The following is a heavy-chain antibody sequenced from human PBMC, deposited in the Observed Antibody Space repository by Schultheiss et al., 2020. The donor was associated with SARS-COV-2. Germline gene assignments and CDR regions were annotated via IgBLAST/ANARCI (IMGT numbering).Heavy chain of an antibody. J-gene: IGHJ4*02. CDR2: IYHSGST. Sequence: GSLRLSCTVSGGSISSSNWWSWVRQPPGKGLEWIGYIYHSGSTYYNPSLKSRVTISVDRSKNQFSLKLNSVTAADTAVYYCAREVYGDYVDNWGQGTLVTVSS. CDR1: GGSISSSNW. CDR3: AREVYGDYVDN. D-gene: IGHD4-17*01. V-gene: IGHV4-4*02.